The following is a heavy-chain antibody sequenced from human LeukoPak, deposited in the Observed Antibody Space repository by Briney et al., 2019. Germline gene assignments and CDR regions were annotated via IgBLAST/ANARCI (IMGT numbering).Heavy chain of an antibody. D-gene: IGHD5-18*01. CDR1: GFTFSSFG. J-gene: IGHJ4*02. Sequence: EPGGSLRLSCAASGFTFSSFGMHWVRQAPGKGLEWVAVISYDGSNKYYADSVKGRFTISRDNSKNTLYLQMNSLRAEDTAVYYCAKNKGYSDGGYYFDYWGQGTLVTVSS. CDR3: AKNKGYSDGGYYFDY. V-gene: IGHV3-30*18. CDR2: ISYDGSNK.